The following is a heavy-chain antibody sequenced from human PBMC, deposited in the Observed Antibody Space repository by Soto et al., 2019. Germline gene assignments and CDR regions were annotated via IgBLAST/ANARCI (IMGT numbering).Heavy chain of an antibody. J-gene: IGHJ6*02. Sequence: SETLSLTCTVSGGSISSSSYYWGWIRQPPGKGLEWIGSIYYNGSTYYNPSLKSRVTISVDTSKNQFSLKLSSVTAADTAVYYCAGFWSGYYTGYYYYYGMDVWGQGTTVTVSS. D-gene: IGHD3-3*01. CDR1: GGSISSSSYY. CDR2: IYYNGST. V-gene: IGHV4-39*01. CDR3: AGFWSGYYTGYYYYYGMDV.